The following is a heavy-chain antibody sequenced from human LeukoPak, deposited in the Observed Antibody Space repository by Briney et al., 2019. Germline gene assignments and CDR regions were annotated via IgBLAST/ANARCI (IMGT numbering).Heavy chain of an antibody. CDR1: GITFSNYY. D-gene: IGHD3-16*01. CDR2: IIQDGSVT. V-gene: IGHV3-74*01. Sequence: GGSLRLSCVTPGITFSNYYMHWVRQVPGEGLVWVSHIIQDGSVTSYADSVKGRFTISRDNAKNTVYLQLTNLRAEDTAVYYRATDDYRGLGYWGQGTLVTVSS. J-gene: IGHJ4*02. CDR3: ATDDYRGLGY.